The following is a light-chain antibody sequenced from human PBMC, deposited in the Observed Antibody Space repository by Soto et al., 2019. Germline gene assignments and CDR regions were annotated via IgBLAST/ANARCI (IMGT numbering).Light chain of an antibody. CDR2: SND. J-gene: IGLJ2*01. Sequence: QSVLTQPPSVSGAPGQRVTISCTGSSSNIGAGYDVHWYQQRPGTAPKLLIFSNDQRPSGVPDRFSGSRSGTSASLAISGLRSEDEGDYYCGAWDDSLSGVVFGGGTKLTVL. V-gene: IGLV1-40*01. CDR1: SSNIGAGYD. CDR3: GAWDDSLSGVV.